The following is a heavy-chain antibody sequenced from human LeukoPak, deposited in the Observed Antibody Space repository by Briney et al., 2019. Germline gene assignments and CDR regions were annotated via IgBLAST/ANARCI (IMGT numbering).Heavy chain of an antibody. J-gene: IGHJ4*02. Sequence: SETLSLTCTVSGGSISSSSYYWGWIHQPPGKGLEWIVRIYYSGSTYCNPSLKSRVTISVDTSKNQFSLKLSSVTAADTAVFYCARVSIAVSGIPFDYWGQGTLVTVSS. D-gene: IGHD6-19*01. CDR2: IYYSGST. V-gene: IGHV4-39*01. CDR1: GGSISSSSYY. CDR3: ARVSIAVSGIPFDY.